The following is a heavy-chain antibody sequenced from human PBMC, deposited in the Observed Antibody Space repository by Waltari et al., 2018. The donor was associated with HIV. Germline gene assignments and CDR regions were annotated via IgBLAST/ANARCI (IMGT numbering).Heavy chain of an antibody. CDR2: IRTKANSYAT. CDR3: TRLVAAVAGTGY. D-gene: IGHD6-19*01. Sequence: EVQLVESGGGLVQPGGSLTLSCAASGSTFSCSTMHWVRQASGKGLEWVGRIRTKANSYATAYAASVKGRFIISRDDSKNTAYLQMNNLKTEDTAVYYCTRLVAAVAGTGYWGQGTLVTVSS. V-gene: IGHV3-73*01. J-gene: IGHJ4*02. CDR1: GSTFSCST.